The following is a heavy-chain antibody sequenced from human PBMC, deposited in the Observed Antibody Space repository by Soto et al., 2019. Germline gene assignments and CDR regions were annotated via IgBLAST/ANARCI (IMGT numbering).Heavy chain of an antibody. CDR1: GDSISNYY. CDR2: FSYTGTT. J-gene: IGHJ6*02. D-gene: IGHD2-21*01. V-gene: IGHV4-59*08. CDR3: GRHLFSDV. Sequence: SETLSLTCSFSGDSISNYYWNWIRQPPGKGLEWIGYFSYTGTTNYNPSLKSRVTISADTSKNQFFLKLSSVTAADTAVYYCGRHLFSDVWGQGTTVTVSS.